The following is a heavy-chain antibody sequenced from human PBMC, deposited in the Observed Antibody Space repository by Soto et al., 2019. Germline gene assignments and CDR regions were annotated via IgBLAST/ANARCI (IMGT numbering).Heavy chain of an antibody. V-gene: IGHV4-61*01. CDR2: VYFTGAS. CDR3: ARGLTTGSHYSGGWYYFDS. J-gene: IGHJ4*02. CDR1: GASVSSGSYY. D-gene: IGHD4-17*01. Sequence: SETLSLTCTVSGASVSSGSYYWSWIRQPPGKGLEWIGYVYFTGASNYNPSLKSRLTISVDTSNSQFSLELSSVTAADTAVYYCARGLTTGSHYSGGWYYFDSWGQGTQVTVSS.